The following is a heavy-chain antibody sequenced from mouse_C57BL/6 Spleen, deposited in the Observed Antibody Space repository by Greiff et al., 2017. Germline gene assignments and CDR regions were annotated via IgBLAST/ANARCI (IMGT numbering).Heavy chain of an antibody. D-gene: IGHD1-1*01. CDR1: GYSFTDYN. V-gene: IGHV1-39*01. CDR2: INPNYGTT. CDR3: ARSLYGSSHYFDY. Sequence: EVKLLESGPELVKPGASVKISCKASGYSFTDYNMNWVKQSNGKSLEWIGVINPNYGTTSYNQKFKGKATLTVDQSSSTAYMQLNSLTSEDSAVYYWARSLYGSSHYFDYWGQGTTLTVSS. J-gene: IGHJ2*01.